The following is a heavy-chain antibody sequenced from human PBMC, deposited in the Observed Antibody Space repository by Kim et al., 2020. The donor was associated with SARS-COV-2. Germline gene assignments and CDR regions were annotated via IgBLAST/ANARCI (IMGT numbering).Heavy chain of an antibody. V-gene: IGHV4-34*01. D-gene: IGHD2-21*02. J-gene: IGHJ4*02. Sequence: SLKSRVTISVDTSKNQFSLKRSSGTAADTAVYYCARGRGVYCGGDCYSNYWGQGALVTVSS. CDR3: ARGRGVYCGGDCYSNY.